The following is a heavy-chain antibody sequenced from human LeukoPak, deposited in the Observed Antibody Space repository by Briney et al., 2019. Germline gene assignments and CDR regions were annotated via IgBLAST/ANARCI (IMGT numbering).Heavy chain of an antibody. Sequence: ASVKVSCKASGYTFTGYYMHWVRQAPGQGLEWMGWINPNSGGTNYAQKFQGWVTMTRDTSISTAYMELSRLRSDDTAVYYCARGPMITFGGVIVPHSDYWGQGTLVTVSS. J-gene: IGHJ4*02. CDR1: GYTFTGYY. CDR3: ARGPMITFGGVIVPHSDY. V-gene: IGHV1-2*04. D-gene: IGHD3-16*02. CDR2: INPNSGGT.